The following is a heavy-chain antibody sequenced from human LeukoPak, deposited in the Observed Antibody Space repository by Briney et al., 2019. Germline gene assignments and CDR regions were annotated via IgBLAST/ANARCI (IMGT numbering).Heavy chain of an antibody. CDR2: IYYSGST. CDR1: GGSISSSSYY. D-gene: IGHD2-15*01. J-gene: IGHJ5*02. V-gene: IGHV4-39*01. CDR3: ATTHVGQGFDP. Sequence: PSETLSLTCTVSGGSISSSSYYWGWIRQPPGKGLEWIGSIYYSGSTYYNPSLKSRVTISVDTSKNQFSLKLSSVTAADTAVYYCATTHVGQGFDPWGQGTLVTVSS.